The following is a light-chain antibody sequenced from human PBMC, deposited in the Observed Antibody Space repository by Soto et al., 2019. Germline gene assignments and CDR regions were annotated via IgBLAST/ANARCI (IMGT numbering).Light chain of an antibody. Sequence: QSVLTQPASVSGSPGQSITISCTGTSSDVGSYNLVSWYQQHPGKAPKLMIYEGSKRPSGVSNRFSGCKSGNTASLTISGLQAEDEADYYCCSYAGSSTFRVFGGGTKLTVL. V-gene: IGLV2-23*03. CDR2: EGS. J-gene: IGLJ3*02. CDR1: SSDVGSYNL. CDR3: CSYAGSSTFRV.